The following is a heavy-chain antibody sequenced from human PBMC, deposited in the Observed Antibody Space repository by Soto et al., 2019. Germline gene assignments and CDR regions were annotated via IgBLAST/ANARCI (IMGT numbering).Heavy chain of an antibody. CDR2: INSSSSYT. Sequence: QVQLVESGGGLVKPGGSLRLSCAASGFTFSDYYMSWSRQAPGKGLEWVSYINSSSSYTNYADSVKGRFTISRDNDKNSLYLQMNSLRAEDTAVYYCARIITAAGGRRYFDLWGRGTLVTVSS. D-gene: IGHD6-13*01. V-gene: IGHV3-11*05. J-gene: IGHJ2*01. CDR3: ARIITAAGGRRYFDL. CDR1: GFTFSDYY.